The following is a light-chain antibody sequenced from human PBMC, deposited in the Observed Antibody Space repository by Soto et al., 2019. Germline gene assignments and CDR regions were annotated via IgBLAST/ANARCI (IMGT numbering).Light chain of an antibody. CDR3: SSYTTSTTLDV. Sequence: QSALTQPASVSGSPGQSITISCTGTSSDDGGYDHVSWYQQHPGKAPKLIIYEVSNWPSGVSNRFSGSKSGNTASLTISGLQAEDEADYYCSSYTTSTTLDVFGTGTKVTVL. V-gene: IGLV2-14*01. J-gene: IGLJ1*01. CDR1: SSDDGGYDH. CDR2: EVS.